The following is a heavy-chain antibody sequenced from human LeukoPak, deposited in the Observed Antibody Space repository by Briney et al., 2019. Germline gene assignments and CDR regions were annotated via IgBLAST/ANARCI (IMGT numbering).Heavy chain of an antibody. D-gene: IGHD5-18*01. Sequence: SETLSLTCAVYGGSFSGYYWSWIRQPPGKGLEWIGEINHSGSTNYNPSLKSRVTISVDTSKNQFSLKLSSVTAADTAVYYCARVPEWIQLWTSEHYYMDVWGKGTTVTVSS. J-gene: IGHJ6*03. CDR3: ARVPEWIQLWTSEHYYMDV. CDR1: GGSFSGYY. V-gene: IGHV4-34*01. CDR2: INHSGST.